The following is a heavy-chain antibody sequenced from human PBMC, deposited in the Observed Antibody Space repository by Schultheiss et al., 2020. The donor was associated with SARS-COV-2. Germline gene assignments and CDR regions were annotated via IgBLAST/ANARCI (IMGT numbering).Heavy chain of an antibody. CDR2: IYYSGST. D-gene: IGHD3-10*01. CDR3: ARAARVEQLFSVRGGHLDY. J-gene: IGHJ4*02. Sequence: SETLSLTCTVSGGSVSSGSYYWSWIRQPPGKGLEWIGYIYYSGSTNYNPSLKSRVTISVDTSKNQFSLKLSSVTAADTAVYYCARAARVEQLFSVRGGHLDYWGRGTQVTVSS. V-gene: IGHV4-61*01. CDR1: GGSVSSGSYY.